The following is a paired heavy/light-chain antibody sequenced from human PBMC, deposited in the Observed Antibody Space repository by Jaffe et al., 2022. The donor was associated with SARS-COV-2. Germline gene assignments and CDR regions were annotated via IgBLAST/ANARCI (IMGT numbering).Light chain of an antibody. V-gene: IGLV7-46*01. Sequence: QPVVTQEPSLTVSPGGTVTLTCGSSTGAVTSGHYPYWFQQKPGQAPRTLIYDTSAKHFWTPARFSGSLLGGKVALTLSGAQPEDEGEYYCSLFYGGVVVFGGGTTLTVL. CDR1: TGAVTSGHY. CDR3: SLFYGGVVV. J-gene: IGLJ2*01. CDR2: DTS.
Heavy chain of an antibody. CDR3: VGSGGGSY. D-gene: IGHD1-26*01. Sequence: EVQLVESGGGLVQPGGSLRLSCQDSGSALSTHWVNWVRQAPGKGLEWVASINKDGSERHYVDSVEGRFTISRDIAKTSLYLQMNSLRDKDTAVYYCVGSGGGSYWGQGIRVAVSS. V-gene: IGHV3-7*01. CDR2: INKDGSER. J-gene: IGHJ4*02. CDR1: GSALSTHW.